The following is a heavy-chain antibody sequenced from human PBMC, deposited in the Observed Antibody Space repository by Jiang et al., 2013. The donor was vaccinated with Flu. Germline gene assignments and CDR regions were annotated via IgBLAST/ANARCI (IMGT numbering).Heavy chain of an antibody. V-gene: IGHV4-39*01. D-gene: IGHD5-18*01. J-gene: IGHJ4*02. CDR3: ASARGYSYGYYFDY. CDR1: GGSISSSSYY. CDR2: IYYSGST. Sequence: GSGLVKPSETLSLTCTVSGGSISSSSYYWGWIRQPPGKGLEWIGSIYYSGSTYYNPSLKSRVTISVDTSKNQFSLKLSSVTAADTAVYYCASARGYSYGYYFDYWGQGTLVTVSS.